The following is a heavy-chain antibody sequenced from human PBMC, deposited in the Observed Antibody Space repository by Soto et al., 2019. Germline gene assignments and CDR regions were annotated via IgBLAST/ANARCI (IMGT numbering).Heavy chain of an antibody. CDR3: VKDRGTVWSVKNELFDY. Sequence: GGSLRLSCSASGFIFSSYVMHWVRQAPGKGLEYVSGISSDGGRTYYEDSVKGRFTISRDNSKNTLYLQMTSLGTEDTAVYFCVKDRGTVWSVKNELFDYWGQRTLVTVSS. V-gene: IGHV3-64D*08. J-gene: IGHJ4*02. D-gene: IGHD1-1*01. CDR1: GFIFSSYV. CDR2: ISSDGGRT.